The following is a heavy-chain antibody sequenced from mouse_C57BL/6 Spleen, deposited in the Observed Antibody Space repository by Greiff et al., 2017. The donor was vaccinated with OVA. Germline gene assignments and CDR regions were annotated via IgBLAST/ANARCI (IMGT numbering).Heavy chain of an antibody. CDR1: GFSLTSYG. CDR2: IWSGGST. Sequence: VQGVESGPGLVQPSQSLSITCTVSGFSLTSYGVHWVRQSPGKGLEWLGVIWSGGSTDYNAAFISRLSISKDNSKSQVFFKMNSLQADDTAIYYCARAPITTVVGGYAMDYWGQGTSVTVSS. V-gene: IGHV2-2*01. D-gene: IGHD1-1*01. J-gene: IGHJ4*01. CDR3: ARAPITTVVGGYAMDY.